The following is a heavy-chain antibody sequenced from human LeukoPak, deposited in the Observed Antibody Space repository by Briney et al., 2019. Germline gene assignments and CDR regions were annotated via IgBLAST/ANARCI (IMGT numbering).Heavy chain of an antibody. CDR2: INTNTGNP. V-gene: IGHV7-4-1*02. J-gene: IGHJ6*03. Sequence: ASVKVSCKASGYTFTSYAMNWVRQAPGQGLEWMGWINTNTGNPTYAQGFTGRFVFSLDTSVSTAYLQISSLKAEDTAVYYCARWTALIVVDYYYYYMDVWGKGTTVTISS. D-gene: IGHD3-22*01. CDR1: GYTFTSYA. CDR3: ARWTALIVVDYYYYYMDV.